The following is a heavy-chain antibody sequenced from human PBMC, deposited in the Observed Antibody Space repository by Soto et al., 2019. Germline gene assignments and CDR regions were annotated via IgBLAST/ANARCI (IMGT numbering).Heavy chain of an antibody. CDR3: ARSAVGATPHFDY. V-gene: IGHV1-69*13. D-gene: IGHD1-26*01. J-gene: IGHJ4*02. CDR1: GGTFSSYA. Sequence: GASVKVSCKASGGTFSSYAISWVRQAPGQGLEWMGGIIPIFGTANYAQKFQGRVTITADESTSTAYMELSSLRSEDTAVYYCARSAVGATPHFDYWGQGTQVTVSS. CDR2: IIPIFGTA.